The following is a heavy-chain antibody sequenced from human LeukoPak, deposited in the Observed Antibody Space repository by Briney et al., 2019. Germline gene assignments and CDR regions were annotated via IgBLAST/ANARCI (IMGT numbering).Heavy chain of an antibody. CDR2: ISSNSNYI. CDR3: ARASLGAGYRFDY. J-gene: IGHJ4*02. Sequence: GSLRLSCAASGFTFNTYSMNWVRQAPGKGLEWVSSISSNSNYIYYADSVKGRFTISRDNAKNSLYLQVNSLRAEDTAVYYCARASLGAGYRFDYWGQGTLVTVSS. V-gene: IGHV3-21*01. D-gene: IGHD5-18*01. CDR1: GFTFNTYS.